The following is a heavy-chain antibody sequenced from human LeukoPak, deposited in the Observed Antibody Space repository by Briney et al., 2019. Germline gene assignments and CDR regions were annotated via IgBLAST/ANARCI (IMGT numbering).Heavy chain of an antibody. CDR3: ARGDGKYGDYSH. J-gene: IGHJ4*02. D-gene: IGHD4-17*01. V-gene: IGHV4-34*01. CDR1: GGSFSGYY. CDR2: INHSGST. Sequence: SETLSLTCAVYGGSFSGYYWSWIRQPLGKGLEWIGEINHSGSTNYNPSLKSRVTISVDTSKNQFSLKLSSVTAADTAVYYCARGDGKYGDYSHWGQGTLVTVSS.